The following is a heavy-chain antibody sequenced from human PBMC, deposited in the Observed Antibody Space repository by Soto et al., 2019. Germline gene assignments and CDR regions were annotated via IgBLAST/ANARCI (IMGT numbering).Heavy chain of an antibody. CDR2: INPNSGGT. J-gene: IGHJ6*03. V-gene: IGHV1-2*04. Sequence: ASVKVSCKASGYTFTGYYMHWVRQAPGQGLEWMGWINPNSGGTNYAQKFQGWVTMTRDTSISTAYMELSRLRSDDTAVYYCARGFWGSYYYMDVWGKGTTVTVSS. CDR3: ARGFWGSYYYMDV. CDR1: GYTFTGYY. D-gene: IGHD3-16*01.